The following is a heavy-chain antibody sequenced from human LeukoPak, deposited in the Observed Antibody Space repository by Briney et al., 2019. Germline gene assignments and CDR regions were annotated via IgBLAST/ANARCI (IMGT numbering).Heavy chain of an antibody. J-gene: IGHJ3*01. CDR1: GYTFTSYY. D-gene: IGHD6-6*01. V-gene: IGHV1-46*01. CDR3: ASHSSSSG. Sequence: ASVKVSCKASGYTFTSYYIHWVRPAPGQGPEWMGIIYPSGGSTTYAQKFQGRVTMTRDTSISTAYMELSRLRSDDTAVYYCASHSSSSGWGQGAMVTVSS. CDR2: IYPSGGST.